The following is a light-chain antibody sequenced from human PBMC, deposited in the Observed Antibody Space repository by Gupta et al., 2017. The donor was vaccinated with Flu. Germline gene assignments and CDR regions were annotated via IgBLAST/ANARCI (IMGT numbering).Light chain of an antibody. V-gene: IGKV1-39*01. CDR2: AAS. CDR1: QSISSY. CDR3: QQSDSTPLAT. J-gene: IGKJ1*01. Sequence: DIQMTQSPSSLSASVGDRVTITCRASQSISSYLNWYQQKPGKAPKLLIYAASSLQSGVPSRFSGSGSGTDFTLTISSLQPEDFATYYCQQSDSTPLATFGQGTKVEIK.